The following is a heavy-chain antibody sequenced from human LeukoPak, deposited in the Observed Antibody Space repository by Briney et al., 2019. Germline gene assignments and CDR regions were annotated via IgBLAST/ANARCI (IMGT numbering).Heavy chain of an antibody. Sequence: PGGSLRLSCAASGFTFSSYAMHWVRQAPGKGLEWVAVISYDGSNKYYADSVKGRFTISRDNSKNTLYLQMNTLRVEDTAAYYCAKDPVNWGQDSGTFDIWGQGTMVTVSS. CDR1: GFTFSSYA. CDR2: ISYDGSNK. V-gene: IGHV3-30-3*01. D-gene: IGHD3-16*01. CDR3: AKDPVNWGQDSGTFDI. J-gene: IGHJ3*02.